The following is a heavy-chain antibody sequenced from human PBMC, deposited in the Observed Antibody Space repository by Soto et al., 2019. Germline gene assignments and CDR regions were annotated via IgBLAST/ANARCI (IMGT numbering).Heavy chain of an antibody. V-gene: IGHV4-38-2*01. CDR1: GYSISSGYY. CDR2: IYHSGST. D-gene: IGHD5-18*01. Sequence: PSETLSLTCGVSGYSISSGYYWGWIRQPPGKGLEWIGSIYHSGSTYYNPSLKSRVTISVDTSKNQFSLKLSSVTAADTAVYYCARRGYSYGDSFDYWGQGTLVTVSS. J-gene: IGHJ4*02. CDR3: ARRGYSYGDSFDY.